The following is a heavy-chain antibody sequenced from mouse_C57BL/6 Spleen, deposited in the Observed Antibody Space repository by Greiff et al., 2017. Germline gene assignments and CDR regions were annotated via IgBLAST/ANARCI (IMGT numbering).Heavy chain of an antibody. D-gene: IGHD2-5*01. CDR1: GYAFSSSW. J-gene: IGHJ1*03. CDR2: IYPGDGDT. Sequence: VQGVESGPELVKPGASVKISCKASGYAFSSSWMNWVKQRPGKGLEWIGRIYPGDGDTNYNGKFKGKATLTADKSSSTAYMQLSSLTSEDSAVYFCARDNYSNYWYFDVWGTGTTVTVSS. CDR3: ARDNYSNYWYFDV. V-gene: IGHV1-82*01.